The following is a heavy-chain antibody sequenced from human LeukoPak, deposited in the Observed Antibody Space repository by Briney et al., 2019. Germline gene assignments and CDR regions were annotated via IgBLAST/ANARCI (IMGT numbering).Heavy chain of an antibody. D-gene: IGHD5-18*01. J-gene: IGHJ4*02. CDR3: ARGYSYGPLEY. CDR1: GFTFSNYG. CDR2: TWYDGSNK. V-gene: IGHV3-33*01. Sequence: SGGSLRLSCAASGFTFSNYGMHWVRQAPGKGLEWVAVTWYDGSNKNYADSVKGRFTIPRDNSNNTLYLQMNSLRAEDTAVYYCARGYSYGPLEYWGQGTLVTVSS.